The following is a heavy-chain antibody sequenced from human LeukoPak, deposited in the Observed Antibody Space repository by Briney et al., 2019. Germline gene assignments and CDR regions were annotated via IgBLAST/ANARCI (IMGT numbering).Heavy chain of an antibody. J-gene: IGHJ4*02. CDR3: ATKQWLAPPPDS. CDR2: INTDGTGT. Sequence: PGRSLRLSCAASGFTFSKYWMLWVRQAPGKGLESVSRINTDGTGTTYADSVKGRFTVSRDNADNTMFLQMNSVRDEDTAVYYCATKQWLAPPPDSWGQGTPVTVSS. V-gene: IGHV3-74*01. CDR1: GFTFSKYW. D-gene: IGHD6-19*01.